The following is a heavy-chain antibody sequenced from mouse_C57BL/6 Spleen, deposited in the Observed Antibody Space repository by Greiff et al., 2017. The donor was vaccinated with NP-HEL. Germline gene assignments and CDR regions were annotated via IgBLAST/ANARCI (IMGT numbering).Heavy chain of an antibody. CDR3: ARDLGYYGSSYGRGAMDY. J-gene: IGHJ4*01. D-gene: IGHD1-1*01. Sequence: VQLKQSGPELVKPGASVKISCKASGYSFTGYYMNWVKQSPEKSLEWIGEINPSTGGTTYNQKFKAKATLTVDKSSSTAYMQLKSLTSEDSAVYYCARDLGYYGSSYGRGAMDYWGQGTSVTVSS. CDR2: INPSTGGT. CDR1: GYSFTGYY. V-gene: IGHV1-42*01.